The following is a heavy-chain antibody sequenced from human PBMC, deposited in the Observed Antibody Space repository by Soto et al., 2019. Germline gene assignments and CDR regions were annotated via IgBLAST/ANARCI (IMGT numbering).Heavy chain of an antibody. D-gene: IGHD3-10*01. CDR1: GGSISSSSYY. J-gene: IGHJ4*02. V-gene: IGHV4-39*01. CDR2: IYYSGST. Sequence: QLQLQESGPGLVKPSETLSLTCTVSGGSISSSSYYWGWIRQPPGKGLEWIGSIYYSGSTYYNPSLKGRVTISVDTSKNQCSLKVSSVSVADPAVYYCPSLWFGELLDFWGQGTLVTVSS. CDR3: PSLWFGELLDF.